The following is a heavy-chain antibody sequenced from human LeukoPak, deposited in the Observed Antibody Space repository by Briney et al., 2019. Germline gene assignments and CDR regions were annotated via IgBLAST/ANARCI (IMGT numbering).Heavy chain of an antibody. CDR1: GYTFTSYG. CDR2: ISAYNGNT. Sequence: ASVKVSCKASGYTFTSYGISSVRQAPGQGLEWMGWISAYNGNTNYAQKLQGRVTMTTDTSTSTAYMELRSLRSDDTAVYYCAREETCSGGSCSDYWGQGTLVTVSS. D-gene: IGHD2-15*01. V-gene: IGHV1-18*01. J-gene: IGHJ4*02. CDR3: AREETCSGGSCSDY.